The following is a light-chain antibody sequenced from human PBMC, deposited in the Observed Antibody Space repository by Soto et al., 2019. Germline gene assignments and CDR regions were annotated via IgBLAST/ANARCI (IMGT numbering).Light chain of an antibody. J-gene: IGLJ2*01. V-gene: IGLV4-69*01. Sequence: QSVLTQSPSASASLGASVNLTCTLSSGHSSYAIAWHQQQPEKGPRYLMKLSSDGSHSKGDGIPDRFSGSSSGAARYLTTSSLQAEDEADYYCQTWDSGARVVFGGGTQLTVL. CDR3: QTWDSGARVV. CDR2: LSSDGSH. CDR1: SGHSSYA.